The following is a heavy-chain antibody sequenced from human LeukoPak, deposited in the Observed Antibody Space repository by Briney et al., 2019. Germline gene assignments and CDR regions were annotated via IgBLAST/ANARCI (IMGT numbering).Heavy chain of an antibody. CDR1: GFTFSSYW. Sequence: GGSLRLSCAASGFTFSSYWMSWVRQAPGKGLEWVANIKQDGSEKYYVDSVKGRFTISRDNAKNSLYLQMNSLRAEGTAVYYCARDDLTAAGTGGFDYWVQGTLVTVCS. J-gene: IGHJ4*02. V-gene: IGHV3-7*01. CDR3: ARDDLTAAGTGGFDY. D-gene: IGHD6-13*01. CDR2: IKQDGSEK.